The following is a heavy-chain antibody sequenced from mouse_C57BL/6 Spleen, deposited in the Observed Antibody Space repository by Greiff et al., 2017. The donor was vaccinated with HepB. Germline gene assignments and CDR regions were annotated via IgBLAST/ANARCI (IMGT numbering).Heavy chain of an antibody. Sequence: DVKLVESGGGLVKPGGSLKLSCAASGFTFSSYAMSWVRQTPEKRLEWVATISDGGSYTYYPDNVKGRFTISRDNAKNNLYLQMSHLKSEDTAMYYCARERYYGSREFAYWGQGTLVTVSA. D-gene: IGHD1-1*01. V-gene: IGHV5-4*01. CDR2: ISDGGSYT. J-gene: IGHJ3*01. CDR3: ARERYYGSREFAY. CDR1: GFTFSSYA.